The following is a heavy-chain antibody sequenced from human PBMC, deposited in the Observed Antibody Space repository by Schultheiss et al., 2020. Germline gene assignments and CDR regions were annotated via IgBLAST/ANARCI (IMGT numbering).Heavy chain of an antibody. V-gene: IGHV4-59*01. CDR2: IHYSGRT. CDR1: GGSISNYY. J-gene: IGHJ5*02. D-gene: IGHD3-22*01. Sequence: SETLSLMRTVSGGSISNYYWSWVRQPPGKGLEWIGYIHYSGRTNHNPSLKSRVTISVDTSKNQFSLKLSSVTAAGAAMYYCARDVGGSSGSANWFDPWGRGTLVTVSS. CDR3: ARDVGGSSGSANWFDP.